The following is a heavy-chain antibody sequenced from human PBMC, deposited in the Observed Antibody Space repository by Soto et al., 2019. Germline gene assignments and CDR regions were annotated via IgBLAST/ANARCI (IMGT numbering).Heavy chain of an antibody. J-gene: IGHJ6*03. Sequence: ASVKVSCKASGGTFSSYAISWVRQAPGQGLEWMGGIIPIFGIANYAQKFQGRVTITADKSTSTDYMELSSLRSEDTAVYLCARSTVARRRQQLVQPLYYYYYMDVWGKGTTVTVSS. CDR1: GGTFSSYA. CDR3: ARSTVARRRQQLVQPLYYYYYMDV. D-gene: IGHD6-13*01. CDR2: IIPIFGIA. V-gene: IGHV1-69*10.